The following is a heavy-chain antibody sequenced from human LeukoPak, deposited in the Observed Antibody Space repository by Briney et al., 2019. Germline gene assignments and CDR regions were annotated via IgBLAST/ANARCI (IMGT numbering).Heavy chain of an antibody. CDR1: GGSTRNYY. J-gene: IGHJ5*02. D-gene: IGHD1-1*01. CDR3: ARHRNWNNWFDP. CDR2: IYSRGST. V-gene: IGHV4-4*09. Sequence: SETLSLTCTVSGGSTRNYYWSWIRQPPGKGLEWIGYIYSRGSTNYNPSLESRVTISEDTSKNHFSLKLSSVTAADTAVYYRARHRNWNNWFDPWGQGTLVTVAS.